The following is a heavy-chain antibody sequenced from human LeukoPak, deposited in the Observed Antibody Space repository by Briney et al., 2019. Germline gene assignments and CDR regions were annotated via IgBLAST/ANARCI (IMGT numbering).Heavy chain of an antibody. CDR3: AASTSGYYYYYYMDV. V-gene: IGHV3-30*02. CDR1: GFTFSSYG. CDR2: IRYDGSKK. D-gene: IGHD6-6*01. J-gene: IGHJ6*03. Sequence: PGGSLRLSCATSGFTFSSYGIHWVRQAPGKGLEWVAFIRYDGSKKYYADSVKGRFAISRDNAKNSLYLQMNGLRAEDTALYYCAASTSGYYYYYYMDVWGKGTTVTVS.